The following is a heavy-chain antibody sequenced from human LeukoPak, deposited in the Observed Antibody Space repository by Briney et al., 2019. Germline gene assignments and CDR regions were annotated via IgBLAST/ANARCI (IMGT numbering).Heavy chain of an antibody. J-gene: IGHJ1*01. CDR3: AREGPLSSIKH. V-gene: IGHV1-2*02. CDR1: GFTFTDYY. Sequence: GAPVKVSCKASGFTFTDYYLHWVRQAPGQGLEWMGWISPNNGDTDYAQKFQGRVRMTTDTSISTAYMDLSRLTSNDTAMYYCAREGPLSSIKHWGQGTLVTVSS. D-gene: IGHD5-12*01. CDR2: ISPNNGDT.